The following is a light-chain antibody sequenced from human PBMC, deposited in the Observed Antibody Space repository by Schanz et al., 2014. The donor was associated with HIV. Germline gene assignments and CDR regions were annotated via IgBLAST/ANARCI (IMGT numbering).Light chain of an antibody. J-gene: IGKJ2*01. Sequence: DIQMAQSPSPLSASVGDRVTISCRASQSISHWLAWYQQKSGKAPKLLIYGASSLQRGVPSRFSGSGSGTEFTLTISSLQPDDFATYYCQQYSSPPYTFGPGAKLEIK. CDR3: QQYSSPPYT. CDR1: QSISHW. V-gene: IGKV1-5*01. CDR2: GAS.